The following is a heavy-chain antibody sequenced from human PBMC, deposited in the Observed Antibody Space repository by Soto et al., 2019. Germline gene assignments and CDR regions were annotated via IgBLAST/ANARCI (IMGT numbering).Heavy chain of an antibody. CDR1: GGSMSYYF. J-gene: IGHJ4*02. Sequence: SETLALTCTVSGGSMSYYFLTWIRLPAGKGLEWIGRKSISGSTDYNPSLKGRASMSVDTSKNQFSLRLISVTAADTALYYCARSLGSAAGWSFDVWGQGILVTDS. CDR2: KSISGST. D-gene: IGHD3-16*01. CDR3: ARSLGSAAGWSFDV. V-gene: IGHV4-4*07.